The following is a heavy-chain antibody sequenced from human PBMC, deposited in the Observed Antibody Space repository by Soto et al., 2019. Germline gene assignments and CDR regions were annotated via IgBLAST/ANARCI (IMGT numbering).Heavy chain of an antibody. Sequence: QVQLVESGGGVVQPGRSLRLSCAASGFTFSSYGMQWVRQSPGEGPEWVAIVANDGSNQYYAESVKGRFTISRVNSKTTVFLEMDSLRHEDTAVYYGARSSGGSSWYPPDSWGQRTVVTVSS. CDR1: GFTFSSYG. V-gene: IGHV3-30*03. J-gene: IGHJ4*02. CDR3: ARSSGGSSWYPPDS. CDR2: VANDGSNQ. D-gene: IGHD6-13*01.